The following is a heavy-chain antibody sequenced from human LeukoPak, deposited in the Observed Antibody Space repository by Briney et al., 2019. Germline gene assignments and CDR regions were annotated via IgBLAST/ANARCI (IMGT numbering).Heavy chain of an antibody. J-gene: IGHJ5*02. CDR3: AKDQDIVVVPAAIWFDP. CDR1: GFTFSSYA. D-gene: IGHD2-2*01. Sequence: PGGSLRLSCAASGFTFSSYAMSWVRQAPGKGLEWVSAISGSGGSTYYADYVKGRFTISRDNSKNTLYLQMNSLRAEDTAVYYCAKDQDIVVVPAAIWFDPWGQGTLVTVSS. CDR2: ISGSGGST. V-gene: IGHV3-23*01.